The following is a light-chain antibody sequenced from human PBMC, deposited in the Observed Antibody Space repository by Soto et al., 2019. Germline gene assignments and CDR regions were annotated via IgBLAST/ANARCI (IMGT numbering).Light chain of an antibody. V-gene: IGKV3-15*01. Sequence: EIVMTQSPATLSVSPGERATLSCRASQSVSSNLAWYQQKPGQAPRLLIYGASTRATGIPARISGSGSGTEFTLTISSLLSEDFAVYYCQQYNDWPLSVGGGTKVDIK. CDR1: QSVSSN. J-gene: IGKJ4*01. CDR3: QQYNDWPLS. CDR2: GAS.